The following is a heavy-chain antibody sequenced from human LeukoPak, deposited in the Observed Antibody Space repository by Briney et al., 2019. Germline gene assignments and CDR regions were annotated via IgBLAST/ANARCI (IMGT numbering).Heavy chain of an antibody. CDR2: IYYSGST. D-gene: IGHD4-17*01. Sequence: PSETLSLTCTVSGGSIGSGGYYWSWIRQHPGKGLEWIGYIYYSGSTYYNPSLKSRVTISVDTSKNQFSLKLSSVTAADTAVYYCARAWATVTTFYFDYWGQGTLVTVSS. CDR1: GGSIGSGGYY. V-gene: IGHV4-31*03. CDR3: ARAWATVTTFYFDY. J-gene: IGHJ4*02.